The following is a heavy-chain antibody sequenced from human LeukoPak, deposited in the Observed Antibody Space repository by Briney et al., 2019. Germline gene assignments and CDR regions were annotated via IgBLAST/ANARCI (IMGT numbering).Heavy chain of an antibody. CDR3: AKISDYSSNFDY. V-gene: IGHV3-23*01. CDR2: LSKSGGFT. D-gene: IGHD5/OR15-5a*01. J-gene: IGHJ4*02. CDR1: GFTFSNYA. Sequence: GGSLRLSCTASGFTFSNYAMSWVRQAPGRGLEWVSALSKSGGFTVYADSVKGRFTISRDNSKNTLYLQLNSLRAEDTALYYCAKISDYSSNFDYWGQGTLVTVSS.